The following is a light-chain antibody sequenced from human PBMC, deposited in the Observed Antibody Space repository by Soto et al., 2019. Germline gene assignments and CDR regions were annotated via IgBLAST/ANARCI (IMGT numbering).Light chain of an antibody. CDR1: QSISGW. V-gene: IGKV1-5*03. Sequence: DIQMTQSPSTLSASVGDRVTITCRASQSISGWLAWYQHKTGKAPKLLISKASSLESGVPSRFSGSESGTEFTLPISSLQPDDFATYYCQQYSTYLGTFGQGTKVEIK. J-gene: IGKJ1*01. CDR3: QQYSTYLGT. CDR2: KAS.